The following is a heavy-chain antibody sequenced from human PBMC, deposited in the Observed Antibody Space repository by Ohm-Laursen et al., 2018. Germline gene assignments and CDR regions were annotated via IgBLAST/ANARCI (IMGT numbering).Heavy chain of an antibody. J-gene: IGHJ5*02. CDR2: IYYSGST. CDR3: ARGGANWFDP. V-gene: IGHV4-59*08. CDR1: GGSISSYY. Sequence: GTLSLTCTVSGGSISSYYWSWIRQPPGKGLEWIGYIYYSGSTNYNPSLKSRVTISIDTSKNQFSLKLRSVTAADTAVYYCARGGANWFDPWGQGTLVTVSS. D-gene: IGHD3-16*01.